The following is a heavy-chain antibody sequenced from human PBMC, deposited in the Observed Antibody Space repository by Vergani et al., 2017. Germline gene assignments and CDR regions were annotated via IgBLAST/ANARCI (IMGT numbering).Heavy chain of an antibody. CDR3: ARGGVYYYYYGMDV. D-gene: IGHD3-16*01. J-gene: IGHJ6*02. CDR1: GFTFSSYS. V-gene: IGHV3-21*01. CDR2: ISSSSSYI. Sequence: EVQLVESGGGLVKPGGSLRLSCAASGFTFSSYSMNWVRQAPGKGLEWVSSISSSSSYIYYAYSVKGRFTISRDNAKNALYLQMNSLRAEDTAVYYCARGGVYYYYYGMDVWGQGTTVTVSS.